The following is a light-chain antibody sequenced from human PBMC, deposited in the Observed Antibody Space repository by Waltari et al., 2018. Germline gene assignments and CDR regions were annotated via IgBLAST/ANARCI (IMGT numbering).Light chain of an antibody. J-gene: IGKJ1*01. CDR1: QSVSSN. CDR2: DAS. Sequence: EIVMTQSPATLSVSPGERVTLSCRASQSVSSNLAWYQQRPGQAPRLLIYDASIRATDIPARISGSGSGTEFTLTISSLQSEDFAVYYCQQYNNWPRTFGQGTKVEIK. CDR3: QQYNNWPRT. V-gene: IGKV3-15*01.